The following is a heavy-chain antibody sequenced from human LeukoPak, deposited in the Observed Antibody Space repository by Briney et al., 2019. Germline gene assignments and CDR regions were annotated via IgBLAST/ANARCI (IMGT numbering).Heavy chain of an antibody. J-gene: IGHJ3*02. Sequence: GGSLRLSCAASGFTFSSYSMDWVRQAPGKGLEWVSSISSSSSHIHYADSVKGRFTISGDNAKNSLYLQMITLRAEDTAVYYCARAITMKVVSSDAFDIWGQGTMVTGSS. CDR1: GFTFSSYS. D-gene: IGHD3-22*01. CDR2: ISSSSSHI. CDR3: ARAITMKVVSSDAFDI. V-gene: IGHV3-21*01.